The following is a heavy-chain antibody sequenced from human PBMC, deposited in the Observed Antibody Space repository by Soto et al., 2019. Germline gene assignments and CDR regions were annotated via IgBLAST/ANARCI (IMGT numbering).Heavy chain of an antibody. D-gene: IGHD6-25*01. CDR1: GYRFTSYW. J-gene: IGHJ5*02. CDR2: IFPSDTDT. Sequence: GESLKISCRTSGYRFTSYWIAWVRQMPGKGLEWMGIIFPSDTDTRYSPSFQGQVTISADRSTSTVFLQWASLKASDTAVYFCARKDKSGYFNWFDPWGQGTLVTVSS. CDR3: ARKDKSGYFNWFDP. V-gene: IGHV5-51*01.